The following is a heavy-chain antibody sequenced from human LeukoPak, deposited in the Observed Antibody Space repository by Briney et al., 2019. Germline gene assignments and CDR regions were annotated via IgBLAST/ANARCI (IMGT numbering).Heavy chain of an antibody. CDR3: ARENYYDSSGYDAL. CDR2: INHSGST. D-gene: IGHD3-22*01. Sequence: SETQSLTCAVYGGSFSGYYWSWIRQPPGKGLEWIGEINHSGSTNYNPSLKSRVTISVDTSKNQFSLKLSSVTAADTAVYYCARENYYDSSGYDALWGQGTLVTVSS. V-gene: IGHV4-34*01. J-gene: IGHJ4*02. CDR1: GGSFSGYY.